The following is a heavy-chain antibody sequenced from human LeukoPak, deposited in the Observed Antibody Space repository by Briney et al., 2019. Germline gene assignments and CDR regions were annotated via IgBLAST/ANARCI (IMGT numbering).Heavy chain of an antibody. V-gene: IGHV4-59*01. D-gene: IGHD4-17*01. J-gene: IGHJ4*02. CDR3: ARGDGDYEDY. CDR2: IYYSGST. Sequence: SETLSLTCTVSGGSISNYFWSWIRQPPGKGLEWIGYIYYSGSTNYNPSLKSRVTISVDTSKNQFSLKLSSVTAADTAVYYCARGDGDYEDYWGQGTLVTVSS. CDR1: GGSISNYF.